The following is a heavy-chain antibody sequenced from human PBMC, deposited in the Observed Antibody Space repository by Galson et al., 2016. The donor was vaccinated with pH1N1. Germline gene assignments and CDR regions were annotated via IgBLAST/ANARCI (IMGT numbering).Heavy chain of an antibody. CDR3: ARGDFGELSNWCDP. Sequence: SETLSLTCTVSGGSISSHYWSWIRQPPGKGLEWIGYIYYSGSPNYNPSLKSRVTISVDTSKNQFSLKLSSVTAAETAVYYCARGDFGELSNWCDPWGQGTLVTVSS. CDR2: IYYSGSP. V-gene: IGHV4-59*11. CDR1: GGSISSHY. D-gene: IGHD3-10*01. J-gene: IGHJ5*02.